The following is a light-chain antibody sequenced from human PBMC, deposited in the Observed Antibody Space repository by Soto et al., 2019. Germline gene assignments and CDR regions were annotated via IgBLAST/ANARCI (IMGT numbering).Light chain of an antibody. V-gene: IGLV1-40*01. CDR3: QSYDSSLSAVV. Sequence: QSALTQPPSVSGAPGQRVTISCTGSSPNIGANYDVQWYQQVPGTAPKLLIYGNNNRPSGVPDRISGSKSGTSASLAITGLQAEDEAHYYCQSYDSSLSAVVFGGGTQLTVL. CDR2: GNN. J-gene: IGLJ2*01. CDR1: SPNIGANYD.